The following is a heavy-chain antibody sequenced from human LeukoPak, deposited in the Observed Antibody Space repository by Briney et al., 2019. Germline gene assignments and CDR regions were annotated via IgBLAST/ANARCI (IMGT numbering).Heavy chain of an antibody. V-gene: IGHV4-34*01. D-gene: IGHD3-22*01. CDR2: INLSGIA. CDR1: GGCFSGYY. J-gene: IGHJ3*02. Sequence: PSETLSKTCAGHGGCFSGYYWSLIRQPPRQALHLIGVINLSGIANYNPSLKSRVTISVDTSKNQFSLKLSSVTAADTAVYYCARELYYYDSSGYSRNGVDDAFDIWGQGTMVTVSS. CDR3: ARELYYYDSSGYSRNGVDDAFDI.